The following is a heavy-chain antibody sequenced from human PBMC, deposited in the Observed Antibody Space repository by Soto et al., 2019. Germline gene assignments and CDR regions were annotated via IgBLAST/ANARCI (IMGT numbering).Heavy chain of an antibody. CDR2: IVVGSGNT. D-gene: IGHD6-19*01. CDR1: GFTFTSSA. J-gene: IGHJ4*02. CDR3: AAAKASRQWLAPFTDY. V-gene: IGHV1-58*01. Sequence: QMQLVQSGPEVKKPGTSVKVSCKASGFTFTSSAVQWVRQARGQRLEWIGWIVVGSGNTNYVQKFQERVTITRDMSTSTAYMELSSLRSEDTAVYYCAAAKASRQWLAPFTDYWGQGTLVTVSS.